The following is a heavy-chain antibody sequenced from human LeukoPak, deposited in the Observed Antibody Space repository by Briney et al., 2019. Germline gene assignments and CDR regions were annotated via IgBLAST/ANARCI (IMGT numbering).Heavy chain of an antibody. CDR1: GFTFSSYS. Sequence: PGGSLRLSCAASGFTFSSYSMNWVRQAPGKGLEWVSSISTSSSYIYYADSVKGRFTISRDNAKNSLYLQMNSLGAEDTAVYYCARDPYSGLFDYWGRGTLVTVSS. D-gene: IGHD4-11*01. CDR2: ISTSSSYI. CDR3: ARDPYSGLFDY. J-gene: IGHJ4*02. V-gene: IGHV3-21*01.